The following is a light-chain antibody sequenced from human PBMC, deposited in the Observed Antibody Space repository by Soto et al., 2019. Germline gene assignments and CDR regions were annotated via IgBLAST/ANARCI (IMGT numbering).Light chain of an antibody. CDR2: EVS. J-gene: IGLJ1*01. CDR1: SSDVGAYKY. Sequence: QSVLTQPASVSGSPGQSITISRTGTSSDVGAYKYVSWYQQHPGKAPKVMIYEVSNRPSGVSNRFSGSKSGNTASLTISGLQAEDEADYFCTSYTNSGTHVFGTGTKVTVL. V-gene: IGLV2-14*01. CDR3: TSYTNSGTHV.